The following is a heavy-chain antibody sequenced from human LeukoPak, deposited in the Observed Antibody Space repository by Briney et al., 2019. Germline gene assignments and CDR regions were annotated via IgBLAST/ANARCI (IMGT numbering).Heavy chain of an antibody. Sequence: ASVKVSCKTSGYTFTYYYMHWVRQAPGQGLEWMGWINPNSGGTNYAQKFQGRVTMTRDTSISTAYMELSSLRSEDTAVYYCARDIQVDGRASGYWGQGTLVTVSS. CDR3: ARDIQVDGRASGY. D-gene: IGHD2-15*01. J-gene: IGHJ4*02. V-gene: IGHV1-2*02. CDR2: INPNSGGT. CDR1: GYTFTYYY.